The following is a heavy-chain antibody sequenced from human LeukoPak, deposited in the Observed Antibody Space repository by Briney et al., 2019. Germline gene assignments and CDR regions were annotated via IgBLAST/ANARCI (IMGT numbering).Heavy chain of an antibody. D-gene: IGHD3-10*01. Sequence: AGGSLRLSCAASGFTFSSYGMHWVRQAPGKGLEWVAVISYDGSNKYYADSVKGRFTISRDNSKNTLYLQMNSLKTEDTAVYYCTTDPPTEHVLLWFGELFMGYWGQGTLVTVSS. CDR1: GFTFSSYG. CDR3: TTDPPTEHVLLWFGELFMGY. V-gene: IGHV3-33*05. J-gene: IGHJ4*02. CDR2: ISYDGSNK.